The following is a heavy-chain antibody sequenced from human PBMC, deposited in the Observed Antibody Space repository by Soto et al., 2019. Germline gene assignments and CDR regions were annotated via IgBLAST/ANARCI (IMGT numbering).Heavy chain of an antibody. D-gene: IGHD1-26*01. CDR1: GFTFDDYA. CDR2: ISWNSGSI. Sequence: GGSLRLSCAASGFTFDDYAMHWVRQAPGKGLEWVSGISWNSGSIGYADSVKGRFTISRDNAKNSLYLQMNSLRAEDMALYYCAKSIYEGAGYYYMDVWGKGTTVTVSS. J-gene: IGHJ6*03. V-gene: IGHV3-9*03. CDR3: AKSIYEGAGYYYMDV.